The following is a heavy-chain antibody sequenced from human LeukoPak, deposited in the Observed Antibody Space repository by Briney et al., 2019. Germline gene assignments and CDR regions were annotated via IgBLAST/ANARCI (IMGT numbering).Heavy chain of an antibody. CDR3: ATARNYYGSGSYYGYYYYGMDV. Sequence: ASVKVSCKASGYTFTSYYMHWVRQAPGQGLEWMGIINPSGGSTSYAQKFQGRVTMTEDTSTDTAYMELSSLRSEDTAVYYCATARNYYGSGSYYGYYYYGMDVWGQGTTVTVSS. D-gene: IGHD3-10*01. CDR2: INPSGGST. CDR1: GYTFTSYY. V-gene: IGHV1-46*01. J-gene: IGHJ6*02.